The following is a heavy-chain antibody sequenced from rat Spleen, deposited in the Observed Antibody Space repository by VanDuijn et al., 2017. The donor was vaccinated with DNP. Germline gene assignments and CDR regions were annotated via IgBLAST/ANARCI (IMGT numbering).Heavy chain of an antibody. V-gene: IGHV5S11*01. CDR2: ISTGGSNV. CDR3: ARALPGFNYFDY. Sequence: EVQLVESGGDLVQPGRSMKLSCAASGFSFSNYYMTWVRQAPTKGLAWVASISTGGSNVYYRDSVKGRFTISRDDAKRTLYLQMDSLRSEETATYYCARALPGFNYFDYWGQGVMVTVSA. D-gene: IGHD1-4*01. J-gene: IGHJ2*01. CDR1: GFSFSNYY.